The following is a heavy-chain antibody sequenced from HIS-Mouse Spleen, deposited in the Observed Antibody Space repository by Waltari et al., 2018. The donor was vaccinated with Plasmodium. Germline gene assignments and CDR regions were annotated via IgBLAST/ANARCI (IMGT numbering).Heavy chain of an antibody. Sequence: EVQLVESGGGLVQPGGSVGLSGAASGFPFGSFWMSWCRQAPGKGLECVANIKQDGSEKYYVDSVKGRFTISRDNAKNSLYLQMNSLRAEDTAVYYCASSWYWYFDLWGRGTLVTVSS. CDR3: ASSWYWYFDL. CDR1: GFPFGSFW. V-gene: IGHV3-7*01. CDR2: IKQDGSEK. D-gene: IGHD6-13*01. J-gene: IGHJ2*01.